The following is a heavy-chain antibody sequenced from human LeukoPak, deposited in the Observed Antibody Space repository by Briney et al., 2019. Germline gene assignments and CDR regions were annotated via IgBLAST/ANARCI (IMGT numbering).Heavy chain of an antibody. J-gene: IGHJ4*02. D-gene: IGHD4-23*01. Sequence: QKFQGRVTMTTDTSTSIAYMELRSLRSDDTAVYYCARGGQLLTSDFAYWGQGTLVTVSS. V-gene: IGHV1-18*01. CDR3: ARGGQLLTSDFAY.